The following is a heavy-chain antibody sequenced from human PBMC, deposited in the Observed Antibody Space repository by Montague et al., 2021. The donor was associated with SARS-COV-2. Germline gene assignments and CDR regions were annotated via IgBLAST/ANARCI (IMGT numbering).Heavy chain of an antibody. V-gene: IGHV6-1*01. CDR1: GDSVSSNTVA. Sequence: CAISGDSVSSNTVAWNWFRQSPSRGLEWLGRTYYRSKCYNDYAVSMRSRVTINPDTSKNQFSLHVNSVTPEDTAVYYCARDSEYSIDYWGQGPLVTVSS. J-gene: IGHJ4*02. CDR2: TYYRSKCYN. D-gene: IGHD6-6*01. CDR3: ARDSEYSIDY.